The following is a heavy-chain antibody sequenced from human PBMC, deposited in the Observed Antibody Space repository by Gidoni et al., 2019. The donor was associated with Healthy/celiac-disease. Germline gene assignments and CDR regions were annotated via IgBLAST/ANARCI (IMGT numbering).Heavy chain of an antibody. Sequence: EVQLVESGGGLVKPGRSLRLSCTASGFTFGDYAMSWFRQAPGKGLEWVGFIRSKAYGGTTEYAASVKGRFTISRDDSKSIAYLQMNSLKTEDTAVYYCTRDLDFWSGYYSPKFDYWGQGTLVTVSS. D-gene: IGHD3-3*01. J-gene: IGHJ4*02. CDR1: GFTFGDYA. CDR3: TRDLDFWSGYYSPKFDY. CDR2: IRSKAYGGTT. V-gene: IGHV3-49*05.